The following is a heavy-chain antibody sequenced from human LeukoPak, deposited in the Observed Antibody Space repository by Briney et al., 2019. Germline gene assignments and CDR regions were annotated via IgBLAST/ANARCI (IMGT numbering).Heavy chain of an antibody. CDR2: ISGSGGST. D-gene: IGHD3-3*01. J-gene: IGHJ5*02. V-gene: IGHV3-23*01. CDR1: GFTFSNYA. CDR3: AKPYYDFWSGYYRT. Sequence: GGSLRLSCAASGFTFSNYAMSWVRQAPGKGLEWVSAISGSGGSTYYADSVKGRFTISRDNSKNTLYLQMNSLRAEDTAVYYCAKPYYDFWSGYYRTWGQGTLVTVSS.